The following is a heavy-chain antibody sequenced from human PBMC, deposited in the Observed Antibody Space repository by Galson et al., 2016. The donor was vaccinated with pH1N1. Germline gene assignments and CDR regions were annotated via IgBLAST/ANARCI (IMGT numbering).Heavy chain of an antibody. D-gene: IGHD4-17*01. CDR2: IYYSGNT. V-gene: IGHV4-39*01. CDR1: GGPISNSDYY. Sequence: SETLSLTCTVSGGPISNSDYYWGWIRQPPGKGLEWIGRIYYSGNTYYNPSLKSRVSISVDTSKNQFSVKLSSVTAADTAVYYCTRLFYGEYFQHRGQGTLITVSS. J-gene: IGHJ1*01. CDR3: TRLFYGEYFQH.